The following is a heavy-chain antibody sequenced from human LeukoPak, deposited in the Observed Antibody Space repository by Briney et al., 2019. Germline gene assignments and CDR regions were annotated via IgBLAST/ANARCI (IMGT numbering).Heavy chain of an antibody. CDR3: AGPYCSSTSCYAPYGMDV. J-gene: IGHJ6*02. Sequence: SETLSLTCTVSGGSINSYYWSWIRQPPGKGLEWIGEINHSGSTNYNPSLKSRVTISVDTSKNQFSLKLSSVTAADTAVYYCAGPYCSSTSCYAPYGMDVWGQGTTVTVSS. CDR2: INHSGST. D-gene: IGHD2-2*01. CDR1: GGSINSYY. V-gene: IGHV4-34*01.